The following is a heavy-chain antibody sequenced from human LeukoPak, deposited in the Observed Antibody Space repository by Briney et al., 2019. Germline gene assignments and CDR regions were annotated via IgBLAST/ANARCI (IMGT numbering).Heavy chain of an antibody. CDR1: GGTFSSYA. CDR2: IIPIFGTA. CDR3: ARGLLGGNWPSGGY. V-gene: IGHV1-69*13. Sequence: ASVRVSCKASGGTFSSYAISWVRQAPGQGLEWMGGIIPIFGTANYAQKFQGRVTITADESTSTAYMELSSLRSEDTAVYYCARGLLGGNWPSGGYWGQGTLVTVSS. J-gene: IGHJ4*02. D-gene: IGHD4-23*01.